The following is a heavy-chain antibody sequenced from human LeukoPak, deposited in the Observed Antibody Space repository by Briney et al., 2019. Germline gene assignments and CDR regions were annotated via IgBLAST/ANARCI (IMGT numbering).Heavy chain of an antibody. CDR2: INSDGSST. V-gene: IGHV3-74*01. J-gene: IGHJ6*02. CDR1: GFTYSSYW. CDR3: ARGGFDVPGMDV. Sequence: PWGSLRLSCAASGFTYSSYWMHWVRQAPGKGLVWVSRINSDGSSTSYADSVKGRFTISRDNAKNTLYLQMNSLRAEDTAVYYCARGGFDVPGMDVWGQGTTVTVSS. D-gene: IGHD3-10*02.